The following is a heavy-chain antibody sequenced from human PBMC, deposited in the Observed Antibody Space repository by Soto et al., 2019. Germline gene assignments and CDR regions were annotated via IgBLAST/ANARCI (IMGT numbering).Heavy chain of an antibody. CDR3: ASIIAVAAPFGY. Sequence: QVQLQQWGAGLLKPSETLSLTCAVYGGSFSGYYWSWIRQPPGKGLEWIGEINHSGSTNYNPSLKSRVTISVDTSKNQFSLKLSSVTAADTAVYYCASIIAVAAPFGYWGQGTLVTVSS. D-gene: IGHD6-19*01. V-gene: IGHV4-34*01. J-gene: IGHJ4*02. CDR2: INHSGST. CDR1: GGSFSGYY.